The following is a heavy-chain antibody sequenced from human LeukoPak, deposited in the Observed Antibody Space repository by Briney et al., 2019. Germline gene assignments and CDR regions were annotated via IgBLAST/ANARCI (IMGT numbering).Heavy chain of an antibody. Sequence: SVKVSCKASGGTFSSYAISWVRQAPGQGLGWMGGIIPIFGTANYAQKFQGRVTITADESTSTAYMELSSLRSEDTAVYYCASGPSRCSSTSCYARLGYFQHWGQGTLVTVSS. CDR2: IIPIFGTA. CDR1: GGTFSSYA. D-gene: IGHD2-2*01. CDR3: ASGPSRCSSTSCYARLGYFQH. J-gene: IGHJ1*01. V-gene: IGHV1-69*13.